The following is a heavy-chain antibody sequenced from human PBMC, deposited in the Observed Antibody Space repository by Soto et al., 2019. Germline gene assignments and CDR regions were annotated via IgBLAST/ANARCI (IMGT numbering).Heavy chain of an antibody. CDR1: GFTFSSYA. D-gene: IGHD3-22*01. J-gene: IGHJ3*02. CDR3: AKEITYYYASSGYPDAFDI. Sequence: PGGSLRLSCAASGFTFSSYAMSWVRQAPGKGLEWVSAISGSGGSTYYADSVKGRFTISRDNSKNTLYLQMNSLRAEDTAVYYCAKEITYYYASSGYPDAFDIWGQGTMVTVS. V-gene: IGHV3-23*01. CDR2: ISGSGGST.